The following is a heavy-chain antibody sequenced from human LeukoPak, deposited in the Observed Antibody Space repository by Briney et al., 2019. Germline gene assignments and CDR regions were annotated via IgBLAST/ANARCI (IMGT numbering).Heavy chain of an antibody. V-gene: IGHV3-23*01. CDR3: ANERSSWYYFDY. CDR2: ISGSGVST. J-gene: IGHJ4*02. CDR1: GFTFSSYA. Sequence: GGSLRLSCAASGFTFSSYAMSWVRQAPGKGLEWVSAISGSGVSTYYADSVKGRFTVSRDNSKNTLYLQMGSLRAEDTAVYYCANERSSWYYFDYWGQGTLVTVSS. D-gene: IGHD6-13*01.